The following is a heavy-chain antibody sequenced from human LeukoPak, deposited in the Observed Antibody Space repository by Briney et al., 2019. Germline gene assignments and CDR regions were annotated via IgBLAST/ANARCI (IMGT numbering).Heavy chain of an antibody. J-gene: IGHJ4*02. CDR2: IYYSGST. CDR1: GGSISSGGYY. Sequence: SETLSLTCTVSGGSISSGGYYWSWIRQPPGKGLEWIGYIYYSGSTNYNPSLKSRVTISVDTSKNQFSLKLSSVTAADTAVYYCAAAKGYSYGHRGDYFDYWGQGTLVTVSS. D-gene: IGHD5-18*01. CDR3: AAAKGYSYGHRGDYFDY. V-gene: IGHV4-61*08.